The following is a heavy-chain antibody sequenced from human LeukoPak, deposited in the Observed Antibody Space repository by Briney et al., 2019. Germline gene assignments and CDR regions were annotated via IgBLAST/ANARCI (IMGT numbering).Heavy chain of an antibody. CDR1: GFTFDDYA. CDR3: AKALLGPGSSSCPDY. Sequence: PGRSLRLSCAASGFTFDDYAMHWVRQAPGKGLEWVSGISWNSGSIGYADSVKGRFTISRDNAKNSLYLQMNSLRAEDTALYYCAKALLGPGSSSCPDYWGQGTLVTVSS. V-gene: IGHV3-9*01. CDR2: ISWNSGSI. J-gene: IGHJ4*02. D-gene: IGHD6-13*01.